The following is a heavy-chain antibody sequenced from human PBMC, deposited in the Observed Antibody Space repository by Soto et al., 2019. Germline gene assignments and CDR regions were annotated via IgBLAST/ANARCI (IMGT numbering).Heavy chain of an antibody. J-gene: IGHJ4*02. V-gene: IGHV4-59*01. CDR3: AREGPMTTVTTPFYY. D-gene: IGHD4-17*01. Sequence: SETLSLTCTVSGGSISSYDWSWIRQPPGKGLEWIGYIYYSGSTNYNPSLKSRVTISLETSKNQFALKLSSVKAADTAVYYCAREGPMTTVTTPFYYWGQGTLVTVSS. CDR1: GGSISSYD. CDR2: IYYSGST.